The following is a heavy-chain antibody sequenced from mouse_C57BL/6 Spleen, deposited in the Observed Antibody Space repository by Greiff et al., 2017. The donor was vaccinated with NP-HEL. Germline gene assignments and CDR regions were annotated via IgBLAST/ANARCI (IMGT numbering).Heavy chain of an antibody. CDR2: ISDGGSYT. V-gene: IGHV5-4*01. J-gene: IGHJ2*01. Sequence: EVQLVESGGGLVKPGGSLKLSCAASGFTFSSYAMSWVRQTPEKRLEWVATISDGGSYTYYPDNVKGRFTISRDHAKNNLYLQMSHLKSEDTAMYYCARDWAPGTSYFDYWGQGTTLTVSS. CDR3: ARDWAPGTSYFDY. CDR1: GFTFSSYA. D-gene: IGHD4-1*01.